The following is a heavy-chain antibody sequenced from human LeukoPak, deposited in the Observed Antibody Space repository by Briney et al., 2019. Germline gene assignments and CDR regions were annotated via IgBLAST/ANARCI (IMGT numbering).Heavy chain of an antibody. J-gene: IGHJ3*02. D-gene: IGHD3-10*02. CDR1: GFTFSSYW. Sequence: GGSLRLSCAASGFTFSSYWMHWVRQAPGKGLVWLSRVNSDGNITTCADSVRGRFTISRDNAKNTLYLQMNSLRAEDTAVYYCARRGLVPAYDIWGQGTMVSVTS. CDR3: ARRGLVPAYDI. V-gene: IGHV3-74*01. CDR2: VNSDGNIT.